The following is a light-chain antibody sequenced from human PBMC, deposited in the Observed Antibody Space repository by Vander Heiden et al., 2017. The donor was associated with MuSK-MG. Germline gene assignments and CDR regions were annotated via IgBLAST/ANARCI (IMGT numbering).Light chain of an antibody. CDR1: HDIGLW. Sequence: DIQMTQSPSSVAASVGDRVTITCRASHDIGLWLGWYQQKPGQAPKLLIYAATSLVGGVPSRFRGSGSGTEFTLTISSRQPEDFATYFCQRADGVPSNLGGGTRVQ. J-gene: IGKJ4*01. CDR2: AAT. CDR3: QRADGVPSN. V-gene: IGKV1-12*01.